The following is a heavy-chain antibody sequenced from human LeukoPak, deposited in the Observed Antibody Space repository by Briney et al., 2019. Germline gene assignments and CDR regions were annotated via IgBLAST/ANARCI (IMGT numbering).Heavy chain of an antibody. V-gene: IGHV3-21*01. CDR2: ISSSSSYI. J-gene: IGHJ4*02. D-gene: IGHD3-9*01. CDR3: ARDLDILTGYSWQFDY. CDR1: GFTFSSYS. Sequence: PGGSLRLSCAASGFTFSSYSMNWVRQAPGKGLEWVSSISSSSSYIYYADSVKGRFTISRDNAKNSLYLQMNSLRAEDTAVYYCARDLDILTGYSWQFDYWGQGTLVTVSS.